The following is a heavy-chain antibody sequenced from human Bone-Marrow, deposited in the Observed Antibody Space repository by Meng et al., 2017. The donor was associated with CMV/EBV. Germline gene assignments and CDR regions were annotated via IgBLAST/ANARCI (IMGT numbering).Heavy chain of an antibody. CDR1: GGTFSSYA. CDR3: ARGCKNDFVSGYSYYYYGMDV. J-gene: IGHJ6*02. V-gene: IGHV1-69*10. D-gene: IGHD3-3*01. Sequence: SAVKVSCKASGGTFSSYAISWVRQAPGQGLEWMGGIIPILGKANYAQQFQGRVTINADKSTSTAYMELSRLRSEDTAVYQCARGCKNDFVSGYSYYYYGMDVWGQGNTVTVSS. CDR2: IIPILGKA.